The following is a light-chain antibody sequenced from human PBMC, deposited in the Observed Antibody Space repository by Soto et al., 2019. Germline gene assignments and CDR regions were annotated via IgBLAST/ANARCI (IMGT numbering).Light chain of an antibody. Sequence: EIVMTQSPATLSVSPGERATLSCRASQSVSSNLAWYQQKPGQAPRLLIYGASTRATGIPARFSGSGSGTEFTLTISSLQSEDFAVYHCQQYNNWPLTFGGGTK. J-gene: IGKJ4*01. CDR2: GAS. CDR1: QSVSSN. V-gene: IGKV3-15*01. CDR3: QQYNNWPLT.